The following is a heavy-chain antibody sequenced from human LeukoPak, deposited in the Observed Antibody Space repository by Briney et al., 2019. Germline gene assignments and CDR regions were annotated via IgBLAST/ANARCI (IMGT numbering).Heavy chain of an antibody. V-gene: IGHV3-30-3*01. CDR2: ISYDGSNK. D-gene: IGHD3-22*01. J-gene: IGHJ5*02. CDR1: GFTFSSYA. Sequence: GGSLRLSCAASGFTFSSYAMHWVRQAPGKGLEWVAVISYDGSNKYYADSVKGRFTISRDNSKNTLYLQMNSLRAEDTAVYYCARGGSYYDSSGYYKSWGQGTLVTVSS. CDR3: ARGGSYYDSSGYYKS.